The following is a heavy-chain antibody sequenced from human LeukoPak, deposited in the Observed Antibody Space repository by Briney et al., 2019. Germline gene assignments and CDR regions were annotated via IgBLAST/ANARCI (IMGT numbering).Heavy chain of an antibody. V-gene: IGHV3-7*01. CDR3: ARDAFSRISVFGVVSDAFDI. D-gene: IGHD3-3*01. J-gene: IGHJ3*02. Sequence: GGSLRLSCAASGFTFSSYWMSWVPQAPGKGPEWVANIKQDGGEKYYVDSVKGRFTISRDNAKNSLYLQMNSVRAEDTAVYYCARDAFSRISVFGVVSDAFDIWGQGTMVTVSS. CDR1: GFTFSSYW. CDR2: IKQDGGEK.